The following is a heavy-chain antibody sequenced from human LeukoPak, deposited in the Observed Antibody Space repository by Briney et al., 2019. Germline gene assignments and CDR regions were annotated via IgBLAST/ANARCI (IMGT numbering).Heavy chain of an antibody. CDR3: AKDTLRSAEGYF. V-gene: IGHV3-30*02. D-gene: IGHD3-22*01. J-gene: IGHJ4*02. CDR2: VRFDTSQI. Sequence: GSLRLSCATSGVTFSKYSMQWVRQAPGKGLEWVAFVRFDTSQIYYADSVKGRFTISRDNSKSTLYLQMDSLRAEDTAVYYCAKDTLRSAEGYFWGQGILVTVSS. CDR1: GVTFSKYS.